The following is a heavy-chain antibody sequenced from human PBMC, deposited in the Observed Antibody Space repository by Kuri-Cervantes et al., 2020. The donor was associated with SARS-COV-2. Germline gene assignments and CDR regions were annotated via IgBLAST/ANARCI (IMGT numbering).Heavy chain of an antibody. CDR2: ISAYNGNT. D-gene: IGHD6-6*01. J-gene: IGHJ6*02. CDR3: ARGSSSSSNYYYYGMDV. V-gene: IGHV1-18*04. CDR1: GYTFTSYG. Sequence: SVKVSCKASGYTFTSYGISWVRQAPGQGLEWMGWISAYNGNTNYAQKLQGRVTMTTDTSTSTAYMELRSLRSDDTAVYYCARGSSSSSNYYYYGMDVWGQGTTVTVSS.